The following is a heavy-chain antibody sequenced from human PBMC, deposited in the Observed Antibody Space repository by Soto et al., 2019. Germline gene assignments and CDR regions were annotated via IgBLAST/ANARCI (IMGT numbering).Heavy chain of an antibody. V-gene: IGHV4-39*01. CDR1: GESISSSSYY. J-gene: IGHJ4*02. CDR2: IYYSGRT. CDR3: ARQRTTVVTQAYFDH. Sequence: TLSLTCIVSGESISSSSYYWGWIRQPPGRGLEWIGSIYYSGRTYYNPSFKSRVTISIDTSKNQFSLKLSSVTATDTAVYYCARQRTTVVTQAYFDHWGQGALVTVSS. D-gene: IGHD2-21*02.